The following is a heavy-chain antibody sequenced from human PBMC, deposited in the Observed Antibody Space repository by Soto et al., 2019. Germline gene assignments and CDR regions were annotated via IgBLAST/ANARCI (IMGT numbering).Heavy chain of an antibody. CDR3: ATYTSPYTSGSFDH. J-gene: IGHJ4*02. V-gene: IGHV3-11*01. CDR2: ISGSGNTI. Sequence: QVHLVESGGGLVKPGGSLRLSCTASGFDFGDYYMSWIRQAPGKGLECLAYISGSGNTIYYADSVQARFTISRDNTKKSLYLQMDGLRAEDTALYYCATYTSPYTSGSFDHWGQGTLVTVSS. CDR1: GFDFGDYY. D-gene: IGHD3-10*01.